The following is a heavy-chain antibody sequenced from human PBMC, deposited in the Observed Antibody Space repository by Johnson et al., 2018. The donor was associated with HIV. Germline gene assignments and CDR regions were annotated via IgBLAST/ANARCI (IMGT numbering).Heavy chain of an antibody. Sequence: MMLVESGGNVVRPGGSLRLSCTASGFTFDDYGMSWVRQVPGKGLEWVSGINWNGDNTGYADSLKGRFTISRDNAKNSLYLQMNSLEAEDTAWYYCAGFLGYYVSNGYYFGDGFDVWGRGTMVTVSS. CDR2: INWNGDNT. CDR1: GFTFDDYG. V-gene: IGHV3-20*04. CDR3: AGFLGYYVSNGYYFGDGFDV. J-gene: IGHJ3*01. D-gene: IGHD3-22*01.